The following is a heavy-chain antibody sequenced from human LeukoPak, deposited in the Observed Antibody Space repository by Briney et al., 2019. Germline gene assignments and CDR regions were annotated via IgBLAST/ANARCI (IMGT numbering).Heavy chain of an antibody. D-gene: IGHD6-13*01. J-gene: IGHJ1*01. CDR2: INPSGGST. V-gene: IGHV1-46*01. CDR3: ARARGTSSWDTGVFQH. Sequence: ASVKVSCKASGYTFTSYYMHWVRQAPGRGLEWMGIINPSGGSTSYAQKFQGRVTMTRDTSTSTVYMELSSLRSEDTAVYYCARARGTSSWDTGVFQHWGQGTLVTVSS. CDR1: GYTFTSYY.